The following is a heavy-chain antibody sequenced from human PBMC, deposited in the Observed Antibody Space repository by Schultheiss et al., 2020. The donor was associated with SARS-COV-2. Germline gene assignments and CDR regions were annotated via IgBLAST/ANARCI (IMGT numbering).Heavy chain of an antibody. V-gene: IGHV4-39*01. CDR1: GGSISSGGYY. CDR2: INHSGST. CDR3: ARRPLDYYYYGMDV. Sequence: GSLRLSCTVSGGSISSGGYYWSWIRQPPGKGLEWIGEINHSGSTNYNPSLKSRVTISVDTSKNQFSLKLSSVTAADTAVYYCARRPLDYYYYGMDVWGQGTTVTVSS. J-gene: IGHJ6*02.